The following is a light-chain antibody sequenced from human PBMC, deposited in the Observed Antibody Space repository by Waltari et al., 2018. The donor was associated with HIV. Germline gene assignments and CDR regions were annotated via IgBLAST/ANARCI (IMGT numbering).Light chain of an antibody. Sequence: SYELTQPLSVSVALGQTARNTCGGKNIGYKSVHWYQQKTGQAPVLVIYNDKYRTSGIPERFSGSKSGNTATLTITGAQAGDEADYFCQVWDTTTVFGGGTNLTVL. CDR2: NDK. CDR3: QVWDTTTV. CDR1: NIGYKS. V-gene: IGLV3-9*02. J-gene: IGLJ2*01.